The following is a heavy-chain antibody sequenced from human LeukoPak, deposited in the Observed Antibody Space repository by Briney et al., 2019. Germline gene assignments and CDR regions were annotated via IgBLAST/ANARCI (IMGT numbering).Heavy chain of an antibody. J-gene: IGHJ4*02. CDR1: GFTFSSYG. CDR3: AKDPSFRPGYFDY. Sequence: GGSLRRSCAASGFTFSSYGMHWVRQAPGKGLEWVAFIRYDGSNKYYADSVKGRFTISRDNSKNTLYLQMNSLRAGDRAVYYGAKDPSFRPGYFDYWGQGTRVTVSS. CDR2: IRYDGSNK. V-gene: IGHV3-30*02.